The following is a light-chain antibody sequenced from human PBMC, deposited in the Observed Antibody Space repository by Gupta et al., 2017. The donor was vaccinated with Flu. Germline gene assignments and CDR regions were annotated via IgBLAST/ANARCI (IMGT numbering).Light chain of an antibody. CDR3: QQYNAWPLIT. CDR1: QSVSSN. V-gene: IGKV3-15*01. J-gene: IGKJ5*01. Sequence: ERATLSCRASQSVSSNLAWYQQKPGQAPRLLIYGASTRATGIPVRFSGSGSGTEFTLTISSLQSGDFAVYFCQQYNAWPLITFGLGTRLEIK. CDR2: GAS.